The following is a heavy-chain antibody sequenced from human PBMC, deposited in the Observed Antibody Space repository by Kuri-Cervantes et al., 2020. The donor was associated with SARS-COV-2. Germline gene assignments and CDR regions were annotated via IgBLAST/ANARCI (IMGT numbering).Heavy chain of an antibody. CDR3: ASKTYYYDSSGYYPDHSWYFDL. CDR2: ISSSSSYI. CDR1: GFTFSSYS. Sequence: GESLKISCAASGFTFSSYSMNWVRQAPGKGLEWVSSISSSSSYIYYADSVKGRFTIPRDNAKNSLYLQMNSLRAEDTAVYYCASKTYYYDSSGYYPDHSWYFDLWGRGTLVTVSS. V-gene: IGHV3-21*01. D-gene: IGHD3-22*01. J-gene: IGHJ2*01.